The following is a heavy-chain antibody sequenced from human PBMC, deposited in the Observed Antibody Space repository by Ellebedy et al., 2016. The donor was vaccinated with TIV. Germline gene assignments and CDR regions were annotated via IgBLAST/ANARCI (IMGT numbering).Heavy chain of an antibody. D-gene: IGHD6-19*01. CDR2: INPNSGGT. J-gene: IGHJ4*02. CDR1: GYTFTGYY. V-gene: IGHV1-2*04. CDR3: ARDSSGWYRERYFDY. Sequence: AASVKVSCKASGYTFTGYYMHWVRQAPGQGLEWMGWINPNSGGTNYAQKFQGWVTMTRDTSISTAYMELSRLRSDDTAVYYCARDSSGWYRERYFDYWGQGTLVTVSS.